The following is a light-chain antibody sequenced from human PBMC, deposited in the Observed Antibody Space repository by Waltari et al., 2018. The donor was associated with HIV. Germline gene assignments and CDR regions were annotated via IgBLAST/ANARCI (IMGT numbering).Light chain of an antibody. Sequence: DIQMTQSPSTLSASVGARVTITCRASQSISSWLAWYQQKAGKAPKLLIYKASSLESGVPSRFSGTGSGTEFTLTISSLQPDDFATYYCQHYDSYSPRYTFGQGTKLAIK. CDR1: QSISSW. CDR3: QHYDSYSPRYT. J-gene: IGKJ2*01. CDR2: KAS. V-gene: IGKV1-5*03.